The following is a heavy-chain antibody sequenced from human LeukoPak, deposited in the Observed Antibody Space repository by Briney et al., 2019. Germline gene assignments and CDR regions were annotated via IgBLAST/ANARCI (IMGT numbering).Heavy chain of an antibody. D-gene: IGHD3-22*01. J-gene: IGHJ6*03. V-gene: IGHV3-7*04. Sequence: GGSLRLSCAASGFTSSSYWMSWVRQAPGKGLEWVANIKQDGSEKYYVDSVKGRFTISRDNAKNSLYLQMNSLRAEDTAVYYCARVASSGYYWGYYYYYMDVWGKGTTVTVSS. CDR3: ARVASSGYYWGYYYYYMDV. CDR2: IKQDGSEK. CDR1: GFTSSSYW.